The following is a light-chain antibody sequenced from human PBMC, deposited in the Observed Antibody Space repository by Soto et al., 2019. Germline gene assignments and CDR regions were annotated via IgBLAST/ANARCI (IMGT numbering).Light chain of an antibody. CDR3: SSYTSSTAYM. Sequence: QSVLTQPASVSGSPGQSITISCTGTSSDVGGYNYVSWYQQHPGDAPKLMIYHVTNRPSGVSNRFSGSKSGNTASLTISGLQAEDEADYYCSSYTSSTAYMFGSGTQLTVL. CDR2: HVT. V-gene: IGLV2-14*03. J-gene: IGLJ7*01. CDR1: SSDVGGYNY.